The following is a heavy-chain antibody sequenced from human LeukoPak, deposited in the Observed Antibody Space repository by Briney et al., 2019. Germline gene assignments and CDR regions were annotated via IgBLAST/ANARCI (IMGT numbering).Heavy chain of an antibody. D-gene: IGHD1-7*01. Sequence: SETLSLTCTVSGGSISSYYWSWIRQPAGKGLEWIGRIYTSGSTNYNPSLKSRVTISVDTSKNQFSLKLSSVTAADTAVYYCAITGTTEAGDYYYYYMDVWGKGTTVTVSS. J-gene: IGHJ6*03. CDR2: IYTSGST. CDR1: GGSISSYY. V-gene: IGHV4-4*07. CDR3: AITGTTEAGDYYYYYMDV.